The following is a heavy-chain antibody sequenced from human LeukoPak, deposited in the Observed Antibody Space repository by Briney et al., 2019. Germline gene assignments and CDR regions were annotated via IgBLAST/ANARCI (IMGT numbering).Heavy chain of an antibody. V-gene: IGHV3-30*03. J-gene: IGHJ3*02. D-gene: IGHD2-2*01. CDR3: ARGGYQLLDAFDI. CDR2: ISYDGSNK. Sequence: GGSLRLSCAASGFTFGNAWMSWVRQAPGKGLEWVAVISYDGSNKYYADSVKGRFTISRDNSKNTLYLQMNGLRAEDTAVYYCARGGYQLLDAFDIWGQGTMVTVSS. CDR1: GFTFGNAW.